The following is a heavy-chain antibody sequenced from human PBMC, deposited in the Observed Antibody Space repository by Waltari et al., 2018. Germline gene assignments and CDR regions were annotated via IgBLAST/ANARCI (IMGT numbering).Heavy chain of an antibody. V-gene: IGHV4-34*01. D-gene: IGHD6-19*01. CDR1: GGSFSGYY. Sequence: QVQLQQWGAGLLKPSETLSLTCAVYGGSFSGYYWSWIRQPPGKGLEWIGEINHSGSTNSNPSLKIRVTISVDTSKNQFSLKLSSVTAADTAVYYCARGHFIAVAGWAYYYYGMDVWGQGTTVTVSS. CDR2: INHSGST. J-gene: IGHJ6*02. CDR3: ARGHFIAVAGWAYYYYGMDV.